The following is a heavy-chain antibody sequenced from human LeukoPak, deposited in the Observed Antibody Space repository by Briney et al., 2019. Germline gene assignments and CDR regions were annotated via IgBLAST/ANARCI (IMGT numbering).Heavy chain of an antibody. CDR1: GGSISIYY. V-gene: IGHV4-4*07. CDR3: AREQLELRGTDYYYYMDV. J-gene: IGHJ6*03. D-gene: IGHD1-1*01. CDR2: IYTSGRT. Sequence: SETLSLTCTVSGGSISIYYWNWIRQPAGKGLEWIGRIYTSGRTNYNPSLKSRVTMSVDKSKNQFSLKLSSVTAADTAVYYCAREQLELRGTDYYYYMDVWAKGPRSPSP.